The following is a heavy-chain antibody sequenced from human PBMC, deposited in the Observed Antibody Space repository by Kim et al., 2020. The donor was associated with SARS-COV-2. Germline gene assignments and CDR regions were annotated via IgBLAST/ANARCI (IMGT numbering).Heavy chain of an antibody. J-gene: IGHJ4*02. D-gene: IGHD3-10*01. CDR2: ITNSSGAT. V-gene: IGHV3-48*02. Sequence: GGSLRLSCAASGFTFSRYRMNWVRQAPGKGLEWVSHITNSSGATYYAASVKGRFTISRDNVKNSLYLQMNRLRDEDTAVYFCARDSPPEDGSFSSLLYWGQGALVTVSS. CDR1: GFTFSRYR. CDR3: ARDSPPEDGSFSSLLY.